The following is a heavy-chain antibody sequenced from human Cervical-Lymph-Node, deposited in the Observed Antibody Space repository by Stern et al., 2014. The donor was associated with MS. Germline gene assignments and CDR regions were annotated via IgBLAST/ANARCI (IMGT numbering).Heavy chain of an antibody. J-gene: IGHJ4*02. D-gene: IGHD4-17*01. CDR2: IYPGDSDT. Sequence: EDQLVESGAEVKKPGESLKISCKGSGYSFTANWIAWVRQMPVQGLEWMGIIYPGDSDTRYSPSFQGQVTISADKSISTAYLQWSSLKASDTAMYYCARDYGDYAFDYWGQGTLVTVSS. V-gene: IGHV5-51*01. CDR3: ARDYGDYAFDY. CDR1: GYSFTANW.